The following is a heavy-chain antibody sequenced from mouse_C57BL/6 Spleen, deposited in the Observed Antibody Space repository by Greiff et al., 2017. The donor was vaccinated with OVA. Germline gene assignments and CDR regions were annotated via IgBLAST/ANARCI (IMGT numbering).Heavy chain of an antibody. V-gene: IGHV1-7*01. Sequence: QVQLQQSGAELAKPGASVKLSCKASGYTFTSYWMHWVKQRPGQGLEWIGYINPSSGSTKYNQKFKDKATLTADKSSSTAYMQLSSLTYEDSAVYYCTQTAPVQRVDYWGQGTTLTVSS. J-gene: IGHJ2*01. CDR1: GYTFTSYW. CDR3: TQTAPVQRVDY. CDR2: INPSSGST. D-gene: IGHD3-2*01.